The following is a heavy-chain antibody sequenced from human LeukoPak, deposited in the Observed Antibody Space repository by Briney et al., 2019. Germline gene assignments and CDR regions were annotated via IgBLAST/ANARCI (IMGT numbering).Heavy chain of an antibody. CDR3: ARDIVVAAATPGFYYYGMDV. CDR2: ISYDGNNK. V-gene: IGHV3-30-3*01. J-gene: IGHJ6*02. Sequence: GGSLRLSCVASGFTLSTYWMHWVRQAPGKGLEWVAVISYDGNNKYYADSVKGRFTISRDNSKSTLFLQMNSLRAEDTAVYYCARDIVVAAATPGFYYYGMDVWGQGTTVTVSS. D-gene: IGHD2-15*01. CDR1: GFTLSTYW.